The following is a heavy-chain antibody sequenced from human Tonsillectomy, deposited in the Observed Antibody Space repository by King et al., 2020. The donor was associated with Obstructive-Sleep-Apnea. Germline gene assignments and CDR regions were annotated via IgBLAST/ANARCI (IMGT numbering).Heavy chain of an antibody. V-gene: IGHV1-46*01. CDR2: INPSGGST. CDR1: GYTFTSYY. CDR3: ARDLDVVVVPAAISFYYYGMDV. D-gene: IGHD2-2*03. Sequence: VQLVESGAEVKKPGASVKVSCKASGYTFTSYYMHWVRQAPGQGLEWMGIINPSGGSTSYAQKFQGRVTMTRDTSTSTVYMELSSLRSEDTAVYYCARDLDVVVVPAAISFYYYGMDVWGQGTTVTVSS. J-gene: IGHJ6*02.